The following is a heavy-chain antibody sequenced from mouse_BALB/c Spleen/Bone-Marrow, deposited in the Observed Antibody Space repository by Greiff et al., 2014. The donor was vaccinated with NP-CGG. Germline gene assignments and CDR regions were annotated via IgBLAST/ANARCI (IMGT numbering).Heavy chain of an antibody. CDR2: ISSGGSYT. Sequence: EVQLQQSGGGLVKPGGSLKLSCAASGFTFSSYTMSWVRQTPEKRLEWVATISSGGSYTYYPDSVKGRFTISRDNAKNTLYLQMSSLESEDTAMYYCTRDGKGNYDYAMDYWGQGTSVTVSS. D-gene: IGHD2-1*01. CDR3: TRDGKGNYDYAMDY. J-gene: IGHJ4*01. CDR1: GFTFSSYT. V-gene: IGHV5-6-4*01.